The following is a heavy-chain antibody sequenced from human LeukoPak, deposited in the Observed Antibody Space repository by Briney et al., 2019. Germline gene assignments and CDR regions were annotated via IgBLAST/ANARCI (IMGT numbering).Heavy chain of an antibody. D-gene: IGHD3-10*01. CDR2: ITSGSSYI. Sequence: GGSLRLSCAASGFTFSSYNMNWVRQAPGKGLEWVSSITSGSSYIYYADSVKGRFTISRDNAKNSLYLQMNSLRAEDTAVYYCAKDSNVLLWFGELLTFDYWGQGTLVTVSS. V-gene: IGHV3-21*04. CDR1: GFTFSSYN. J-gene: IGHJ4*02. CDR3: AKDSNVLLWFGELLTFDY.